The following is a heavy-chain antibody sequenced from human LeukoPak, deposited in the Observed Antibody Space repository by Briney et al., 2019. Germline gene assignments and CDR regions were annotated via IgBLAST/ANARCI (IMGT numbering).Heavy chain of an antibody. CDR2: INPSGGST. CDR1: GYTFTSYY. D-gene: IGHD6-13*01. V-gene: IGHV1-46*01. J-gene: IGHJ4*02. Sequence: ASVTVSCTASGYTFTSYYMHWVRQAPGQGFEWMGIINPSGGSTSYAQKFQGRVTMTRDTSTSTVYMELSSLRSEDTAVYYCARDLGSSWYIGYWGQGTLVTVSS. CDR3: ARDLGSSWYIGY.